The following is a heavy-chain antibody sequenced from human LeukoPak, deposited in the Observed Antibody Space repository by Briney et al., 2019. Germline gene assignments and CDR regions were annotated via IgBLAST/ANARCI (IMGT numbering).Heavy chain of an antibody. CDR3: ARDGVTTVTGQFDY. J-gene: IGHJ4*02. V-gene: IGHV4-59*12. CDR1: GGSISSYY. Sequence: SETLSLTCTVSGGSISSYYWSWIRQPPGKGLEWIGYIYYSGSTNYNPSLKSRVTISVDTSKNQFSLKLSSVTAADTAVYYCARDGVTTVTGQFDYWGQGTLVTVSS. CDR2: IYYSGST. D-gene: IGHD4-17*01.